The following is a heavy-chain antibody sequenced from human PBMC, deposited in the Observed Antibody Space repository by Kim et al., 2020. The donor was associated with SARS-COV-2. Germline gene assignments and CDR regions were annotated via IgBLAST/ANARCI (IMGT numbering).Heavy chain of an antibody. CDR1: GFTFSSYS. CDR3: ARAEGDYYYYGMDV. D-gene: IGHD3-16*01. J-gene: IGHJ6*02. V-gene: IGHV3-48*02. CDR2: ISSSSTI. Sequence: GGSLRLSCADSGFTFSSYSMNWVRQAPGKGLEWVSYISSSSTIYYADSVKGRFTISRDNAKNSLYLQMNSLRDEDTAVYYCARAEGDYYYYGMDVWGQGTTVTVSS.